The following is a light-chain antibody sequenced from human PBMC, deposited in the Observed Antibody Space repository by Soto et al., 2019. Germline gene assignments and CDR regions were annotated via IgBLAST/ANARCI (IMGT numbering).Light chain of an antibody. Sequence: QSALTQPASVYGSPGQSITISCTGTSNDIGSYNFVSWYQQHPGKAPKLIIYNVSDRPSGVSIRVSGSKSANTASLTSSGLQPEDEADYHCSSYRSITTSYVFVTWTKITVL. CDR1: SNDIGSYNF. V-gene: IGLV2-14*03. J-gene: IGLJ1*01. CDR2: NVS. CDR3: SSYRSITTSYV.